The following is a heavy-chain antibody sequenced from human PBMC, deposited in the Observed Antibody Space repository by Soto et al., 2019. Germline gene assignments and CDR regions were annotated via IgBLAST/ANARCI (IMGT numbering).Heavy chain of an antibody. CDR1: GYTLTELS. D-gene: IGHD3-10*01. V-gene: IGHV1-24*01. CDR2: FDPEDGET. Sequence: ASVKVSCKVSGYTLTELSMHWVRQAPGKGLEWMGGFDPEDGETIYAQKFQGRVTMTEDTSTDTAYMELSSLRSEDTAVYYCATSVLLWFGRIYYFDYWGQGTLVTVSS. J-gene: IGHJ4*02. CDR3: ATSVLLWFGRIYYFDY.